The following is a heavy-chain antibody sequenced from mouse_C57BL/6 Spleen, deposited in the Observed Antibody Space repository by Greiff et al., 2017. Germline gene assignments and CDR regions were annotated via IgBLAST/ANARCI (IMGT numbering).Heavy chain of an antibody. CDR3: ASSTMVSYWYFDV. J-gene: IGHJ1*03. CDR1: GFSLTSYG. D-gene: IGHD2-1*01. CDR2: IWSGGST. V-gene: IGHV2-2*01. Sequence: VQLQESGPGLVQPSQSLSITCTVSGFSLTSYGVHWVRQSPGKGLEWLGVIWSGGSTDYNAAFISRLSISKDNSKSQVFFKMNSLQADDTAIYYCASSTMVSYWYFDVWGTGTTVTVSS.